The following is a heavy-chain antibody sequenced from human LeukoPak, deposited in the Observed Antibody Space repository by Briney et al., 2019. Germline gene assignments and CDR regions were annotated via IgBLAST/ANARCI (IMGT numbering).Heavy chain of an antibody. CDR1: GGSFSGYY. CDR2: INHSGST. V-gene: IGHV4-34*01. D-gene: IGHD3-3*01. J-gene: IGHJ4*02. Sequence: SETLSLTCAVYGGSFSGYYWSWIRQPPGKGLEWIGEINHSGSTNYNPSLKSRVTISVDKSKNQFSLKLSSVTAADTAVYYCAGKDYDFWSGSEPRDYWGQGTLVTVSS. CDR3: AGKDYDFWSGSEPRDY.